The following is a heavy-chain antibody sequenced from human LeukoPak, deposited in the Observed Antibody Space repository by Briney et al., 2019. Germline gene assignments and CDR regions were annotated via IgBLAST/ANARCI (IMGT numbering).Heavy chain of an antibody. J-gene: IGHJ4*02. CDR1: GGSISRSSYY. CDR2: VYDSGST. D-gene: IGHD2-15*01. V-gene: IGHV4-39*01. CDR3: ARHYSYYFDY. Sequence: SETLSLTCTVPGGSISRSSYYWGCIRQPPGKGLEWIGNVYDSGSTYYNPSLKSRVTIFVDTSKNQFSLKLSSVTAADTAVYYCARHYSYYFDYWGQGTLVTVSS.